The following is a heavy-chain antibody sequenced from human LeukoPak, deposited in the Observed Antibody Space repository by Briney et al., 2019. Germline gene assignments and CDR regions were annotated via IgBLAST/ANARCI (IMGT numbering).Heavy chain of an antibody. D-gene: IGHD3-22*01. V-gene: IGHV1-18*01. CDR1: GYTFTSYG. Sequence: ASVKVSCKASGYTFTSYGISWVRQAPGQGLEWMGWISAYNGNTNYAQKLQGRVTMTTDTSTSTAYMELRSLRSDDTAVYYCARDAYTYYYDSSGYSLFDYWGQGTPVTVSS. J-gene: IGHJ4*02. CDR2: ISAYNGNT. CDR3: ARDAYTYYYDSSGYSLFDY.